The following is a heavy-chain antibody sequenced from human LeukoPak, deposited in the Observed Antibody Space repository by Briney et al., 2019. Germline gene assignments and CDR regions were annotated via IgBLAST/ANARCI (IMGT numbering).Heavy chain of an antibody. V-gene: IGHV4-59*01. D-gene: IGHD6-13*01. CDR3: ARVRQQLVRAGWFDP. CDR1: GGSISSYY. CDR2: IYYSGST. J-gene: IGHJ5*02. Sequence: SETLSLTCTVSGGSISSYYWSWIRQPPGKGLEWIGYIYYSGSTNYNPSLKSRVTISVDTSKNQFSLKLSSVTAADTAVYYCARVRQQLVRAGWFDPWGQGTLVTVSS.